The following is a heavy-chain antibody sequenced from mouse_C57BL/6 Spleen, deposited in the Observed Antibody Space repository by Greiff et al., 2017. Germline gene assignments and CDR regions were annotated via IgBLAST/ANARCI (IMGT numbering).Heavy chain of an antibody. CDR1: GFTFSDAW. CDR3: TRMTVVAPFDY. Sequence: EVKVEESGGGLVQPGGSMKLSCAASGFTFSDAWMDWVRQSPEKGLEWVAEIRNKANNHATYYAESVKGRFTISRDDSKSSVYLQMNSLRAEDTGIYYCTRMTVVAPFDYWGQGTTLTVSS. V-gene: IGHV6-6*01. J-gene: IGHJ2*01. CDR2: IRNKANNHAT. D-gene: IGHD1-1*01.